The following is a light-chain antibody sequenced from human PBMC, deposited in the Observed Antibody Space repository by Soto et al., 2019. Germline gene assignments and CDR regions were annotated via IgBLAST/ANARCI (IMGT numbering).Light chain of an antibody. CDR2: DAS. V-gene: IGKV1-5*01. CDR1: QSISRW. J-gene: IGKJ2*03. CDR3: QKYGIYYS. Sequence: DIQITQSPSTLSASVGDRVTITCRASQSISRWLAWYQQAPGKAPNLLIFDASSLESGVPSRFSGSGSGTESTLTISSLQPDDLATYYCQKYGIYYSFGQGTKVDIK.